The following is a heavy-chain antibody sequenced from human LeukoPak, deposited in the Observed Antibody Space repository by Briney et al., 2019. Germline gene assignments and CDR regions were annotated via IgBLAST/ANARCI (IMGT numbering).Heavy chain of an antibody. J-gene: IGHJ6*03. Sequence: ASVKVSCKASGYTFTSYYIHWVRQAPGQGLECMGLINPSGGSTSYAQKFQGRVTMTRDISTSTVYMELSSLRSEDTAVYYCAREGYWGYRNPYYYYYMDVWGKGTTVTVSS. CDR1: GYTFTSYY. CDR2: INPSGGST. CDR3: AREGYWGYRNPYYYYYMDV. V-gene: IGHV1-46*01. D-gene: IGHD2-8*02.